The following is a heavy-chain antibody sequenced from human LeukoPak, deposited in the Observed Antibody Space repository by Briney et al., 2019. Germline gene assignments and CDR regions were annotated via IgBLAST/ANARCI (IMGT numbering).Heavy chain of an antibody. Sequence: TGGSLRLSCAASGFTFSDYYMSWIRQAPGKGLEWISYISGSSVYTNYADSVRGRFTISRDNAKNSLYLQMNSLSAEDTAVYYCARGNIKFDYWGRGTLVTVSS. V-gene: IGHV3-11*06. CDR2: ISGSSVYT. CDR1: GFTFSDYY. J-gene: IGHJ4*02. CDR3: ARGNIKFDY.